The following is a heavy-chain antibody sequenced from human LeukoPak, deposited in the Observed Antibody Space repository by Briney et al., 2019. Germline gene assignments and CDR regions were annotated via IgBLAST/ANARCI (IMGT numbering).Heavy chain of an antibody. CDR1: GGSMSNYY. V-gene: IGHV4-59*01. CDR2: IYYKGST. D-gene: IGHD2-2*01. Sequence: PSETLSLTCTVSGGSMSNYYWSWIRQPPGKGLEWIGHIYYKGSTNYNPSLKSRVTISVDTSKNQFSLKLSSVTAADTAVYYCARDLSVPAATVGFDPWGQGTLVTVSS. CDR3: ARDLSVPAATVGFDP. J-gene: IGHJ5*02.